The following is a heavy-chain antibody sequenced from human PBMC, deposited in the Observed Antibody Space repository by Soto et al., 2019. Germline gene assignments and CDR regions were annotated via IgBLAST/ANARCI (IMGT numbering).Heavy chain of an antibody. D-gene: IGHD3-22*01. J-gene: IGHJ4*02. CDR1: GFTFSSYS. V-gene: IGHV3-21*01. Sequence: EVQLVESGGGLVKPGGSLRLSCAASGFTFSSYSMNWVRQAPGKGLEWVSSISSSSSYIYYADSVKGRFTISRDNAKNSLYLQMNSLRAEDTAVYYCARSHSSGTKGDYWGQGTLVTVSS. CDR3: ARSHSSGTKGDY. CDR2: ISSSSSYI.